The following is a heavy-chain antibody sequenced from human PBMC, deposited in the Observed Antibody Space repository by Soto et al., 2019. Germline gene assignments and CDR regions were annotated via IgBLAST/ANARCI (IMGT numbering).Heavy chain of an antibody. D-gene: IGHD3-16*01. CDR1: GFTFSTYE. CDR2: ITSDGYTI. V-gene: IGHV3-48*03. J-gene: IGHJ4*02. CDR3: ARDYSWGPRWYFDS. Sequence: EVQLVQSGGGLVQPGGSLTLSCAASGFTFSTYEMTWVRQAPGKGLEWLSYITSDGYTIYDADSVKGRFTISRDNAKNSLYVQMNSLRAEDTAIYYCARDYSWGPRWYFDSWGQGALVTVSS.